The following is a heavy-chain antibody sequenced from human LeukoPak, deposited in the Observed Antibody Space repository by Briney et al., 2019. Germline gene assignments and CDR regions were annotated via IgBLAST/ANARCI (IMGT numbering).Heavy chain of an antibody. J-gene: IGHJ3*02. CDR1: GYTFTGYY. Sequence: ASVEVSCKASGYTFTGYYMHWVRQAPGQGLEWMGWISAYNGNTNYAQKLQGRVTMTTDTSTSTAYMELRSLRSDDTAVYYCARERERADDAFDIWGQGTMVTVSS. CDR3: ARERERADDAFDI. D-gene: IGHD1-26*01. V-gene: IGHV1-18*04. CDR2: ISAYNGNT.